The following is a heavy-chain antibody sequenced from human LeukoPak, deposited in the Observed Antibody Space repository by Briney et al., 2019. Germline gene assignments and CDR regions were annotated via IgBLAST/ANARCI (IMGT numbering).Heavy chain of an antibody. CDR1: GFIFNDFW. CDR2: IRQDGGAK. Sequence: GGSLRLSCTASGFIFNDFWMSWVRQAPGEGLEWVANIRQDGGAKNYVDSVKGRFTISRDNAKNSLYLQMNSLRAEDTAVYYCASGAERGDSGSYYYYYYMDVWGKGTTVTVSS. CDR3: ASGAERGDSGSYYYYYYMDV. D-gene: IGHD1-26*01. V-gene: IGHV3-7*01. J-gene: IGHJ6*03.